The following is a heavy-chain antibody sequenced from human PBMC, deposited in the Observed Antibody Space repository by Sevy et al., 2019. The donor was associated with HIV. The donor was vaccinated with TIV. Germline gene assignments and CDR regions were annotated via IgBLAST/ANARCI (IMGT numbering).Heavy chain of an antibody. CDR1: GFTLGSYD. CDR3: AKDAFGVRGVLSSRGMPTYYHAMDL. CDR2: ISFYGSNK. Sequence: GGSLRLSCAASGFTLGSYDMYWVRQTPGKGLEWVALISFYGSNKEYANSVKGRFTISRDNSKNTVYMQMSSLKPEDTAVYYCAKDAFGVRGVLSSRGMPTYYHAMDLWGQGTTVTVSS. J-gene: IGHJ6*02. D-gene: IGHD3-10*01. V-gene: IGHV3-30*18.